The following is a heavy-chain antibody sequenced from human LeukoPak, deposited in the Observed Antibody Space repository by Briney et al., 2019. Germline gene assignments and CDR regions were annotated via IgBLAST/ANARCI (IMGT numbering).Heavy chain of an antibody. Sequence: GGSLRLSCAASGFTFSSYGMHSVRQAAGKGLEWVAVISYDGSNKYYADSVKGRFTISRDNSKNTLYLRMNSLRAEDTAVYYCAKDPSVDWLLGGFDYWGQGTLVTVSS. CDR2: ISYDGSNK. CDR3: AKDPSVDWLLGGFDY. D-gene: IGHD3-9*01. J-gene: IGHJ4*02. V-gene: IGHV3-30*18. CDR1: GFTFSSYG.